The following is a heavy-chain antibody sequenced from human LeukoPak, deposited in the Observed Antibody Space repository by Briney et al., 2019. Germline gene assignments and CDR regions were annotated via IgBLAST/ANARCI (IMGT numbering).Heavy chain of an antibody. Sequence: PSETLSLTCTVSGVSISSSNYYWVWMRQPPGKGLEWIGSVYYSGSSQYNPSLKSRVTISVDTFNNQFSLKPSSVAAADTAVYFCARRTRGGGEPYYYYYMDVWGKGTTVTVSS. CDR2: VYYSGSS. CDR3: ARRTRGGGEPYYYYYMDV. J-gene: IGHJ6*03. CDR1: GVSISSSNYY. D-gene: IGHD3-10*01. V-gene: IGHV4-39*01.